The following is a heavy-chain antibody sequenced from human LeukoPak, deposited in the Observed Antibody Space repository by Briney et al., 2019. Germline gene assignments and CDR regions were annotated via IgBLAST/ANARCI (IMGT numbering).Heavy chain of an antibody. J-gene: IGHJ3*02. D-gene: IGHD2-21*01. Sequence: SETLSLTCTVSGGSISSSSYYWGWIRQPPGKGLEWIGSIYYSGSTYYNPSLKSRVTISVDTSKNQFSLKLSSVTAADTAVYYCARDDSLEDVVVIAKDAFDIWGQGTMDTVSS. V-gene: IGHV4-39*02. CDR3: ARDDSLEDVVVIAKDAFDI. CDR2: IYYSGST. CDR1: GGSISSSSYY.